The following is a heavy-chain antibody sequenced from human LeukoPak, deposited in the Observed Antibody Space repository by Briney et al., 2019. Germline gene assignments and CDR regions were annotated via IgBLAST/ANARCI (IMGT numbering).Heavy chain of an antibody. D-gene: IGHD3-10*02. Sequence: GGSLRLSCAASGFTFSSYWMSWVCQAPGKGLEWVANIKQDGSEKYYVDSVKGRFTISRDNAKNSLYLQMNSLRAEDTAVYYCAELGITMIGGVWGKGTTVTISS. CDR2: IKQDGSEK. CDR3: AELGITMIGGV. CDR1: GFTFSSYW. J-gene: IGHJ6*04. V-gene: IGHV3-7*01.